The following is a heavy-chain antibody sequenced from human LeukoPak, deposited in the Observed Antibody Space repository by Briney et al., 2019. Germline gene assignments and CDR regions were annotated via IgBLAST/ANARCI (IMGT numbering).Heavy chain of an antibody. CDR3: AKDPGYGSGSYLRYFDC. J-gene: IGHJ4*02. CDR2: ISWDSGSV. Sequence: GRSLRLSCAASGFTFDDYAMHWVRQAPGKGLEWVSGISWDSGSVGYADSVKGRFTISRDNAKNSLYLQMNSLRAEDTALYYCAKDPGYGSGSYLRYFDCWGQGMLVTVSS. CDR1: GFTFDDYA. D-gene: IGHD3-10*01. V-gene: IGHV3-9*01.